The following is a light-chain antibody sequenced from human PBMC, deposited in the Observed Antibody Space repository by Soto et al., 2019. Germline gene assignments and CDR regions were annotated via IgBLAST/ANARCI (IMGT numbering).Light chain of an antibody. CDR2: GAS. V-gene: IGKV3-20*01. CDR1: QTVSSPY. CDR3: QQYGSSPIT. Sequence: EIVLTQSPATLSLSPGERATLSRRASQTVSSPYLAWYQQKPGQAPRLLIYGASSRATGIPDRFSGTVSGTDFTLTISRLEPEDFAVYYCQQYGSSPITFGQGTRLEI. J-gene: IGKJ5*01.